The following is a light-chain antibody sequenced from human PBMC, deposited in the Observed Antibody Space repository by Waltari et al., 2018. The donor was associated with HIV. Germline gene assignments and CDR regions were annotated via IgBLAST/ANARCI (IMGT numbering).Light chain of an antibody. V-gene: IGKV1-5*03. Sequence: DIQMTQSPSTLSASVGARVTITCRASQSISSWLAWYQQKPGEAPKLLIYKASSLESGVPSRFSGSGSGTEFTLTISSLQPDDFATYYCQQSRTFGQGTKVDIK. CDR2: KAS. CDR1: QSISSW. J-gene: IGKJ1*01. CDR3: QQSRT.